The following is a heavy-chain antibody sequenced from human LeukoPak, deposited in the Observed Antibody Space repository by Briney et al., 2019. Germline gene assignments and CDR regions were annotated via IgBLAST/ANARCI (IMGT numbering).Heavy chain of an antibody. CDR3: AREGILWFGEFVGFFDY. D-gene: IGHD3-10*01. V-gene: IGHV3-48*04. J-gene: IGHJ4*02. CDR1: GFTFSTYS. Sequence: GGSLRLSCAASGFTFSTYSMNWVRQAPGKGLEWVSFISSGSSTLYYADSVKGRFTISRDNSKNSLYLQMNSLRTEDTALYYCAREGILWFGEFVGFFDYWGQGTLVTVSS. CDR2: ISSGSSTL.